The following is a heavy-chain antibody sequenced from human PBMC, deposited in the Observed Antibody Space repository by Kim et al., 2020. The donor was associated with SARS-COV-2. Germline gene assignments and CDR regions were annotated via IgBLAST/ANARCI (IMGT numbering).Heavy chain of an antibody. Sequence: SVKGRCTISRDNPKNTLFVQMGSLRIEETAVYYCAKDMGTYGSGTYYFKSWGQGTLVTVSS. V-gene: IGHV3-30*02. J-gene: IGHJ5*02. CDR3: AKDMGTYGSGTYYFKS. D-gene: IGHD3-10*01.